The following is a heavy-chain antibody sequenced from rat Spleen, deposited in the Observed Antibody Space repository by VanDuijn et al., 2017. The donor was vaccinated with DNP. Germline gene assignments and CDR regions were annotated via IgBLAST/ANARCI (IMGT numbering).Heavy chain of an antibody. J-gene: IGHJ2*01. CDR2: FSTRADDT. CDR1: GFTFRSFP. Sequence: EVQLVESGGGLVQPGRSMKLSCVASGFTFRSFPMAWVRQAPTKGLEWVATFSTRADDTYYRDSVKGRFTISRDNAKSTLYLQMNSLRSEDTATYYCTRINYGGVSDYFDYWGQGVMVTVSS. D-gene: IGHD1-11*01. CDR3: TRINYGGVSDYFDY. V-gene: IGHV5-46*01.